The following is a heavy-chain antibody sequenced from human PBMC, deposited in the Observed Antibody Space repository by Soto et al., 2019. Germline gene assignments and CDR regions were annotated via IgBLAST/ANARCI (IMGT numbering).Heavy chain of an antibody. J-gene: IGHJ4*02. CDR3: ARSTYGDYAAY. CDR1: GFTFSSYS. V-gene: IGHV3-21*01. Sequence: GGSLRLSCAASGFTFSSYSMNWVRQAPGKGLEWVSSISSSSSYIYYADSVKGRFTISRDNAKNSLYLQMNSLRAEDTTVYYCARSTYGDYAAYWGQGTLVTVSS. D-gene: IGHD4-17*01. CDR2: ISSSSSYI.